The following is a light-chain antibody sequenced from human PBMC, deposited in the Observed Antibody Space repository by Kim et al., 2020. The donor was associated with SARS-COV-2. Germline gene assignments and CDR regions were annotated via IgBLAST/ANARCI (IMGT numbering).Light chain of an antibody. J-gene: IGKJ1*01. Sequence: ASVGERVTVTRRARQDISNCLAWFRLKPGKATKLLIYAAAALKPGVPSRFSGSGSGTEFTLTVTSLQPEDVATYYCQKCDSAPWTFGQGTKVDIK. CDR3: QKCDSAPWT. CDR2: AAA. V-gene: IGKV1-27*01. CDR1: QDISNC.